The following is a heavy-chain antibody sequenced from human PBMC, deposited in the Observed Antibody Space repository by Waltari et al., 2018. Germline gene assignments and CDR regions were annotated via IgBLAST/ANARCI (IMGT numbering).Heavy chain of an antibody. CDR1: GYSFTSYW. CDR2: IYPGYSDT. D-gene: IGHD6-13*01. CDR3: ASTPGKGGYSSSLWVFDY. V-gene: IGHV5-51*03. Sequence: EVQLVQSGAEVKKPGESLKISCKGSGYSFTSYWIGWVRQMPGKGLEWMGIIYPGYSDTKYSPYFQGQVTISADKSISTAYLQWSSLKASDTAMYYCASTPGKGGYSSSLWVFDYWGQGTLVTVSS. J-gene: IGHJ4*02.